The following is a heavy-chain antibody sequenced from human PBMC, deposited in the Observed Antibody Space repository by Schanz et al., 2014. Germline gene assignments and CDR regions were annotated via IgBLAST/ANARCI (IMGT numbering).Heavy chain of an antibody. CDR2: IRGSGHIT. Sequence: EVQLVESGGGLVQPGGSVRLSCAVSGFTFSSYAMSWVRQAPGKGLEWVSGIRGSGHITNYADSVKGRITISRDNSNHTLYLQMNSLRADDTAVYYCAKELYSGSHYGWFDPWGQGTLVTVSS. CDR1: GFTFSSYA. V-gene: IGHV3-23*04. CDR3: AKELYSGSHYGWFDP. D-gene: IGHD1-26*01. J-gene: IGHJ5*02.